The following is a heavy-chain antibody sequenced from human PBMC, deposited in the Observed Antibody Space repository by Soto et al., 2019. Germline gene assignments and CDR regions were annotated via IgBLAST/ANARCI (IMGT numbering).Heavy chain of an antibody. Sequence: PSETLSLTCTVSCGSISSNYWSWIRQTPGKGLEWIGYVHYTGGTNYNPSLKSRVIISVDTSKSQFSLKLRSVTAADTAVYYCARGGYNYGPRWFDPWGQGTLVTVSS. V-gene: IGHV4-59*01. CDR2: VHYTGGT. D-gene: IGHD5-18*01. CDR3: ARGGYNYGPRWFDP. J-gene: IGHJ5*02. CDR1: CGSISSNY.